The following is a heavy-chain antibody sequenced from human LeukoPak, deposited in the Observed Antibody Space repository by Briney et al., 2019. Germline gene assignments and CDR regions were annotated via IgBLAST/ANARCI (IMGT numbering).Heavy chain of an antibody. CDR1: GFTFSSYW. V-gene: IGHV3-30-3*01. CDR3: ARDRPRYSSSWYEGIDY. Sequence: SXRLSCAASGFTFSSYWLHWVRQAPGKGLEWVAVISYDGSNKYYADSVKGRFTISRDNSKNTLYLQMNSPRAEDTAVYYCARDRPRYSSSWYEGIDYWGQGTLVTVSS. J-gene: IGHJ4*02. D-gene: IGHD6-13*01. CDR2: ISYDGSNK.